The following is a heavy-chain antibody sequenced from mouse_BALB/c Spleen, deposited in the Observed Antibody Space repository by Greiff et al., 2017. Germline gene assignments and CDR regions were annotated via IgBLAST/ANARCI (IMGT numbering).Heavy chain of an antibody. V-gene: IGHV1S135*01. CDR2: IDPFNGGT. CDR1: GYSFTSYY. Sequence: VQLQQPGAELVKPGASVKLSCKASGYSFTSYYMHWVKQSHGKSLEWIGYIDPFNGGTSYNQKFKGKATLTVDKSSSTAYMHLSSLTSEDSAVYYCARGGIKGYFDYWGQGTTLTVSS. D-gene: IGHD2-4*01. CDR3: ARGGIKGYFDY. J-gene: IGHJ2*01.